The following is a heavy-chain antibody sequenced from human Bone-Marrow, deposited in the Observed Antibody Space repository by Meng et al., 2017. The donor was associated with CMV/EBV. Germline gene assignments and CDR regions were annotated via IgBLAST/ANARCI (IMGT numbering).Heavy chain of an antibody. CDR1: GFTFDDHT. J-gene: IGHJ4*02. CDR2: ITWDSSNT. V-gene: IGHV3-43*01. D-gene: IGHD5-24*01. Sequence: GGSRRLSCVASGFTFDDHTMHWVRQAPGKCLEWVSFITWDSSNTVYADSVKGRFTISRDNSKDSLYLQRNSLRAEDTAIYYCAKDIDGYMSFDYWGQGTLVTVSS. CDR3: AKDIDGYMSFDY.